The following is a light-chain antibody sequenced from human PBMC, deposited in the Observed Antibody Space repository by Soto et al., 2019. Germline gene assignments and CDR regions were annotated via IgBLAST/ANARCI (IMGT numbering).Light chain of an antibody. CDR2: KAP. V-gene: IGKV1-5*03. CDR1: QSISSW. CDR3: QQYNSYWT. J-gene: IGKJ1*01. Sequence: DIQMTQSPSTLSASVGDRVTITCRASQSISSWSAWYQQKPGKAPKLLIYKAPSLESGAPSRFSGSASGTEFTLTIGSVQPDDLATYYCQQYNSYWTFGQGTKVEIK.